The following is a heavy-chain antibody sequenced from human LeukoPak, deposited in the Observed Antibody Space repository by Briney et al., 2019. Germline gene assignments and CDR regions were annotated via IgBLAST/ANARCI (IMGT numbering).Heavy chain of an antibody. V-gene: IGHV3-73*01. D-gene: IGHD2-2*01. CDR2: IRSKANSYAT. CDR3: TRQSVVPAAIGGFDP. CDR1: GFTFSGSA. Sequence: QSGGSLRLSCAASGFTFSGSAMHWVRQASGKGLEWVGRIRSKANSYATAYAASVKGRFTISRDDSKNTAYLQMNSLKIEDTAVYYCTRQSVVPAAIGGFDPWGQGTLVTVSS. J-gene: IGHJ5*02.